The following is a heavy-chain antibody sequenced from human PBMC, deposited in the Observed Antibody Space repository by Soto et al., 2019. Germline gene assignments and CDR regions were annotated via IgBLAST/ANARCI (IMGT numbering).Heavy chain of an antibody. CDR2: IWYDGSNQ. CDR3: ARDLGAFNYGSAYFDY. D-gene: IGHD3-10*01. CDR1: GFTFSTYG. V-gene: IGHV3-33*01. Sequence: GGSLRLSCAPAGFTFSTYGMHWVRQAPGKGLEWVAVIWYDGSNQYYADSVKGRFTISRDNSKNMLYLQMNSLRAEDTAVYYCARDLGAFNYGSAYFDYWGQGTPVTVSS. J-gene: IGHJ4*02.